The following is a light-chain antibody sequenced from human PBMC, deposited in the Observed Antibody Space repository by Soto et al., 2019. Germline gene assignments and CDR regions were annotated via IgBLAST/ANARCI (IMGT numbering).Light chain of an antibody. V-gene: IGKV1-6*01. CDR1: QGIRID. CDR2: GAS. J-gene: IGKJ1*01. Sequence: AIQMSQSPSSLSASVGDRVTITCRASQGIRIDLGWYQQRPGKAPKLLIYGASSLQTGVPSRFSGSGSGTEFTITISSLQSEDSATYYCLHDYNYPRTFGQGTEVEIK. CDR3: LHDYNYPRT.